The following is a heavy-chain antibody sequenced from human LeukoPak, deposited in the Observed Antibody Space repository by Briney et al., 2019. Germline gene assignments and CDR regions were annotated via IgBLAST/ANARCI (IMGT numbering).Heavy chain of an antibody. Sequence: ASVKVSCEASGYTFTGYYMHWVRQAPGQGLEWMGWINPNSGGTNYAQKFQGRVTMTRDTSISTAYMELRSLRSEDTAVYYCARGEVDRYYYYYYYMDVWGKGTTVTVSS. J-gene: IGHJ6*03. CDR1: GYTFTGYY. CDR2: INPNSGGT. V-gene: IGHV1-2*02. CDR3: ARGEVDRYYYYYYYMDV. D-gene: IGHD1-26*01.